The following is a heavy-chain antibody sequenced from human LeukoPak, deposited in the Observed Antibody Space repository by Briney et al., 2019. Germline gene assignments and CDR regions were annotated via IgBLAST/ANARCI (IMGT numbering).Heavy chain of an antibody. CDR2: INPSGGST. CDR1: GFTFSSYA. V-gene: IGHV1-46*01. CDR3: ARTAVTTYNWFDP. Sequence: GGSLRLSCAASGFTFSSYAMHWVRQAPGQGLEWMGIINPSGGSTSYAQKFQGRVTMTRDTSTSTVYMELSSLRSEDTAVYYCARTAVTTYNWFDPWGQGTLVTVSS. D-gene: IGHD4-4*01. J-gene: IGHJ5*02.